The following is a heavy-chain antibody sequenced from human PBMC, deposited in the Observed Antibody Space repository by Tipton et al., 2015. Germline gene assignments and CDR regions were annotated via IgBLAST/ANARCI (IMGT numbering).Heavy chain of an antibody. CDR3: ARSGYTYGMDV. CDR2: IYQGGST. D-gene: IGHD5-12*01. J-gene: IGHJ6*02. V-gene: IGHV4-30-2*01. CDR1: GGSISSGGFS. Sequence: TLSLTCTVSGGSISSGGFSWSWIRQPPGKGLEWIGYIYQGGSTYYNPSLKSRVPMSVDRPKNQFSLKLTSVTAADTAVYYCARSGYTYGMDVWGQGTTVTVSS.